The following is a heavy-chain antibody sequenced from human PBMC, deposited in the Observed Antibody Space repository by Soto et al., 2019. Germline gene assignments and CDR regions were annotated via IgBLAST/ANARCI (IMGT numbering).Heavy chain of an antibody. J-gene: IGHJ5*02. CDR1: GDSISNNNG. CDR2: MYHSGNS. Sequence: QVQLQESGPGLVNPSGTLSLTCAVSGDSISNNNGWTWVRQPPGKGLEWIGEMYHSGNSNYNPSLKSRVTISVDKSKTQFSLKMTSVTAADTAVYYCARGGAWRFDPWGQGTLVTVSS. V-gene: IGHV4-4*02. CDR3: ARGGAWRFDP. D-gene: IGHD3-10*01.